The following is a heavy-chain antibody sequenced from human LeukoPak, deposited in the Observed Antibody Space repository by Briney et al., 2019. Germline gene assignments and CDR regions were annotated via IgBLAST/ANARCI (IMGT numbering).Heavy chain of an antibody. Sequence: GGSLTLSCAASGFTFSSYAMNWVRQAPGKGLEWVSGTNWDGASTGYADSVKGRFTISRDNVKNFLYLQMNSLRVEDTALYYCGRVYCSTTSCYDYYDYYMDVWGKGTTVTVSS. CDR1: GFTFSSYA. D-gene: IGHD2-2*01. V-gene: IGHV3-20*04. J-gene: IGHJ6*03. CDR2: TNWDGAST. CDR3: GRVYCSTTSCYDYYDYYMDV.